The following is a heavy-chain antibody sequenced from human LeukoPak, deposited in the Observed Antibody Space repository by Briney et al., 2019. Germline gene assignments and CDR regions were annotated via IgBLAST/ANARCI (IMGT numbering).Heavy chain of an antibody. D-gene: IGHD2-15*01. CDR3: TREQDREAAATVVGDY. V-gene: IGHV3-48*01. J-gene: IGHJ4*02. Sequence: QPGGSLRLSCAASGFTFSLFEMNWVRQAPGKGLEWIPHISTRTYIAYADSVKGRFTISRDNARSSLYLQMQSLRADDTAVYYCTREQDREAAATVVGDYWGQGALVTVSS. CDR1: GFTFSLFE. CDR2: ISTRTYI.